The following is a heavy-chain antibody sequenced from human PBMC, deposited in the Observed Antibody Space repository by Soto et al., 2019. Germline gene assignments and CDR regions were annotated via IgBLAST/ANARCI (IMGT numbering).Heavy chain of an antibody. CDR3: ARRARPDFYYMDV. CDR1: GFTLSGYA. V-gene: IGHV3-64*01. CDR2: ISSNGVGT. J-gene: IGHJ6*03. D-gene: IGHD6-6*01. Sequence: EVQLAESGGGLAQPGGSLRLSCAASGFTLSGYAMDWVRQAPGKGLEYVSGISSNGVGTYYANSVQGRFTISRDNSKSTVYLQMSSLRPEDMAVYYCARRARPDFYYMDVWGKGTTVTVSS.